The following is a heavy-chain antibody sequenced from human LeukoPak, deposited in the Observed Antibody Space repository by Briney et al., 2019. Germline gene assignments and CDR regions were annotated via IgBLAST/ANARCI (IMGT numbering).Heavy chain of an antibody. D-gene: IGHD3-22*01. CDR3: ASAAPITMIVDALDY. V-gene: IGHV1-2*02. CDR1: GYTFISYA. CDR2: INPNSGGT. J-gene: IGHJ4*02. Sequence: ASVKVSCKTSGYTFISYAMNWVRQAPGQGLEWMGWINPNSGGTNYAQKFQGRVTMTRDTSISTAYMELSRLRSDDTAVYYCASAAPITMIVDALDYWGQGTLVTVSS.